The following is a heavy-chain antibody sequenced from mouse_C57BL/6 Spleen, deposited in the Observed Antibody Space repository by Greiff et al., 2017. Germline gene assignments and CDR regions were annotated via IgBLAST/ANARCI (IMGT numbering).Heavy chain of an antibody. V-gene: IGHV14-4*01. J-gene: IGHJ3*01. CDR2: IDPENGDT. CDR1: GFNIKDDY. D-gene: IGHD3-3*01. CDR3: TRGDAAY. Sequence: EVQLKESGAELVRPGASVKLSCTASGFNIKDDYMHWVKQRPEQGLEWIGWIDPENGDTEYASKFQGKATITADTSSNTAYLQLSSLTSEDTAVYYCTRGDAAYWGQGTLVTVSA.